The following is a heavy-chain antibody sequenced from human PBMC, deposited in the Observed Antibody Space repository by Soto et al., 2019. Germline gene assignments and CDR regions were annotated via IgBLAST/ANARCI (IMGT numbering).Heavy chain of an antibody. J-gene: IGHJ5*01. CDR3: ARDAVMGDTKGGNYWFDS. CDR2: MWYDGGNK. V-gene: IGHV3-33*01. D-gene: IGHD1-26*01. CDR1: GFTFSNYG. Sequence: QVQLVESGGGVVQPGRSLRLSCAAAGFTFSNYGMNWVRQAPGKGLEWVAVMWYDGGNKFYADSVKGRFTISRDNSKNTVSLQMDSLIAEDTAVYYCARDAVMGDTKGGNYWFDSWGQGTLVTVSS.